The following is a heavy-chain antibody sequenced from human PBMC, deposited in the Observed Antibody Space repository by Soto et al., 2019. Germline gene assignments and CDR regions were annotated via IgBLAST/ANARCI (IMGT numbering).Heavy chain of an antibody. CDR1: GYSFTSYW. Sequence: GESLKISCKGSGYSFTSYWIGWVRQMPGKGLEWMGIIYPGDSDTRYSPSFQDQVTISADKSINTAYLQWSSLKASDTAMYYCARHEDTMIVDYWGQGTLVTVSS. CDR2: IYPGDSDT. J-gene: IGHJ4*02. CDR3: ARHEDTMIVDY. V-gene: IGHV5-51*01. D-gene: IGHD3-22*01.